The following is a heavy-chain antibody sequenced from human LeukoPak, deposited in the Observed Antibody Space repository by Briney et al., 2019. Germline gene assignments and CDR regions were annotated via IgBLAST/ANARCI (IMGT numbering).Heavy chain of an antibody. CDR2: ISISGSTI. J-gene: IGHJ4*02. V-gene: IGHV3-48*04. CDR1: GFNFSTYP. CDR3: ARGLGGYGHFDY. Sequence: AGGSLRLSCAASGFNFSTYPMNWVRQAPGEGLEWVSYISISGSTIYYADSVKGRFTISRDNAKNSLYLQMNSLRAEDTAVYYCARGLGGYGHFDYWGQGTLVTVSS. D-gene: IGHD5-12*01.